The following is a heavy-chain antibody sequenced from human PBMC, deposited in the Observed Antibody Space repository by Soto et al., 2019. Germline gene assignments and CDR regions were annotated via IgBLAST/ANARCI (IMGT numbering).Heavy chain of an antibody. CDR2: ISSSSSYI. CDR1: GFTFSSYS. Sequence: GGSLRLSCAASGFTFSSYSMNWVRQAPGKGLEWFSSISSSSSYIYYADSVKGRFTISRDNAKNSLYLQMNSLRAEDTALYYCARDLGYYDSSGRRSAFDIWGQGTMVTVSS. J-gene: IGHJ3*02. V-gene: IGHV3-21*01. D-gene: IGHD3-22*01. CDR3: ARDLGYYDSSGRRSAFDI.